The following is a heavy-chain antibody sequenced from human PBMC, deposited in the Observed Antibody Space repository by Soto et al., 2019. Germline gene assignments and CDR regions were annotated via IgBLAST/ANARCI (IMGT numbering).Heavy chain of an antibody. V-gene: IGHV1-46*01. CDR1: GYTFISYY. D-gene: IGHD4-17*01. CDR3: ARLAAVTPPYYFDY. J-gene: IGHJ4*02. Sequence: ASVKVSCKASGYTFISYYIHCVRQAPGQGLEWMGVINPSGGNTVYAQKFQGRVTMTRDTSTSTVYMELSSLRFEDTAVYYCARLAAVTPPYYFDYWGQGTQVTVSS. CDR2: INPSGGNT.